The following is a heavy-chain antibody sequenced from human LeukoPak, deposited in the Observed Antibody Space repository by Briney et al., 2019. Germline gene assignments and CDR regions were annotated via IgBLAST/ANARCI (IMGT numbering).Heavy chain of an antibody. CDR2: IYYSGST. Sequence: SETLSFTGTVSGGSISSSTYYWGWIRRPPGKRLEWIGSIYYSGSTYYNPSLKSRVTVSVDTSKNQFSLNLSSVTAADTAVYYCVRGSTLRHYQYWGQGTLVTVSS. CDR3: VRGSTLRHYQY. V-gene: IGHV4-39*01. J-gene: IGHJ4*02. CDR1: GGSISSSTYY. D-gene: IGHD3-16*01.